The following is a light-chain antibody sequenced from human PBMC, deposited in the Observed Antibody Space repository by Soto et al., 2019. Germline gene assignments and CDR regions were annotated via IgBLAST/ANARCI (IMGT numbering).Light chain of an antibody. J-gene: IGLJ3*02. CDR3: RSHTISNTQV. CDR2: EVS. Sequence: QSALTQPASVSGSPGQSITISCTGTSSDIGRFNYVSWYQQHPGKVPKLMIYEVSNRPSAVSNRFSGSKSGNTASLTISGLQAEDEDDYYCRSHTISNTQVFGGGTKLTVL. V-gene: IGLV2-14*01. CDR1: SSDIGRFNY.